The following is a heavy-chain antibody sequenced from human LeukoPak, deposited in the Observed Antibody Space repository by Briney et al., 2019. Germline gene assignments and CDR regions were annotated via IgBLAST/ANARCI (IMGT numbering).Heavy chain of an antibody. J-gene: IGHJ4*02. Sequence: GASVKVSCKASGYTFSTYRISWVRQTPGQGLEWLGWISAYNGNTNYAQNLQGRVTVTTDTSMSTAYMELRSLRSDDTAVYYCATGGSSWPFDYWGQGTPVTVSS. CDR1: GYTFSTYR. CDR2: ISAYNGNT. CDR3: ATGGSSWPFDY. V-gene: IGHV1-18*01. D-gene: IGHD6-13*01.